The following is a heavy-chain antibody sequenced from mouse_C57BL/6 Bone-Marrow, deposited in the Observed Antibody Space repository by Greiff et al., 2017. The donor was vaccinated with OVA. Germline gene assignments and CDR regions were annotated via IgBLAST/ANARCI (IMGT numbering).Heavy chain of an antibody. CDR3: ARAPFTTGYWYFDV. D-gene: IGHD1-1*01. CDR1: GYTFTSYW. CDR2: IDPSDSYT. V-gene: IGHV1-50*01. Sequence: QVQLQQPGAELVKPGASVKLSCKASGYTFTSYWMQWVKQRPGQGLEWIGEIDPSDSYTNYNQKFKGKATLTVDTSSSTAYMQLSSLTSEDSAVYYCARAPFTTGYWYFDVWGTGTTVTVSS. J-gene: IGHJ1*03.